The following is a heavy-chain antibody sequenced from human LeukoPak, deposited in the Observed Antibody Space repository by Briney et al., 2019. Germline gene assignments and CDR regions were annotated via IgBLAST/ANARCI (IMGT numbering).Heavy chain of an antibody. D-gene: IGHD6-19*01. CDR2: IGGSGSST. CDR3: AKGGSSGWYSPYDY. V-gene: IGHV3-23*01. J-gene: IGHJ4*02. CDR1: GFTFSSYA. Sequence: GGSLRLSCAASGFTFSSYAMSWVRQAPGRGLEWVSAIGGSGSSTYYADSVKGRFTISRDNSKNTLYLQMNSLRAEDTAVYYCAKGGSSGWYSPYDYWGQGTLVTVSS.